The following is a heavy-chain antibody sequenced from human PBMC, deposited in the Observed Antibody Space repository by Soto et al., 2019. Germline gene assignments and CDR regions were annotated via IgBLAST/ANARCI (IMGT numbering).Heavy chain of an antibody. CDR1: GFTVSSNF. Sequence: GGSLRLSCAASGFTVSSNFMSWVRQAPGKGLEWVSVIYSGGSTYYADSVKGRFTISRDNSRNTLYLQMNTLRDEDTAVYYCARSTMIGLLSHWGQGTLVTVSS. CDR2: IYSGGST. V-gene: IGHV3-66*01. CDR3: ARSTMIGLLSH. J-gene: IGHJ4*02. D-gene: IGHD3-10*02.